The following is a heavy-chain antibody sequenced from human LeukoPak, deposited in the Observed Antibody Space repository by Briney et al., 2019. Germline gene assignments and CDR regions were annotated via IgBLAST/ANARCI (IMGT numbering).Heavy chain of an antibody. J-gene: IGHJ4*02. CDR2: ISGSGGNT. CDR1: GFTFSSYA. D-gene: IGHD3-22*01. Sequence: PGGSLRLSCAASGFTFSSYAMSWARQAPGKGLEWISGISGSGGNTYYADSVKGRFTISRDISKNTLYLQMNSLRAEDTAVYYCAKGDYYYDSSSALDYWGQGTLVTVSS. V-gene: IGHV3-23*01. CDR3: AKGDYYYDSSSALDY.